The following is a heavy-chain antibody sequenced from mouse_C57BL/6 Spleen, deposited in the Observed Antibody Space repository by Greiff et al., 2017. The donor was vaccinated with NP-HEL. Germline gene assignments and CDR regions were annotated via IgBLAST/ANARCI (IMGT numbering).Heavy chain of an antibody. D-gene: IGHD2-4*01. J-gene: IGHJ4*01. CDR1: GYSFTSYY. Sequence: QVQLQQSGPELVKPGASVKISCKASGYSFTSYYIHWVKQRPGQGLEWIGWIYPGSGNTKYNEKFKGKATLTADTSSSTAYMQLSSLTSEDSAVYYCARDYDYDGKYAMDYWGQGTSVTVSS. V-gene: IGHV1-66*01. CDR2: IYPGSGNT. CDR3: ARDYDYDGKYAMDY.